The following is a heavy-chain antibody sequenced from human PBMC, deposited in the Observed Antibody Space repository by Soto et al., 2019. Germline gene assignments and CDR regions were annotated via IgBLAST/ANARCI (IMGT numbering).Heavy chain of an antibody. D-gene: IGHD5-18*01. Sequence: SETLSLTCAVSGGSISSSNWWSWVRQPPGKGLEWIGEIYHSGSTNYNPSLKSRVTISVDKSKNQFSLKLSSVTAADTVVYYCARDAVDTAMGHTTRLDYWGQGTLVTVSS. CDR2: IYHSGST. J-gene: IGHJ4*02. CDR1: GGSISSSNW. CDR3: ARDAVDTAMGHTTRLDY. V-gene: IGHV4-4*02.